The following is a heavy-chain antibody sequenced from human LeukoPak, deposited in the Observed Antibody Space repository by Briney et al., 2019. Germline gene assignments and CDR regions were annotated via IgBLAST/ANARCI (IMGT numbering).Heavy chain of an antibody. J-gene: IGHJ5*02. CDR3: ARVRRNSGNKYFDP. V-gene: IGHV4-61*02. CDR2: IYISGGT. Sequence: SETLSLTCTVSGGSISSGNYYWSWTRQPAGMGLEWIGRIYISGGTDYNPSLKSRLTISIDTSKNQFYLRLSSVTAADTAVYYCARVRRNSGNKYFDPWGQGTRVTVSS. CDR1: GGSISSGNYY. D-gene: IGHD5-12*01.